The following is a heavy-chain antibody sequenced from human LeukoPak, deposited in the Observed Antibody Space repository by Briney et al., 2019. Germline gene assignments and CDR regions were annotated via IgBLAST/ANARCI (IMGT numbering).Heavy chain of an antibody. D-gene: IGHD4-11*01. CDR3: AKEGQYSNYVGY. CDR1: GFTFSNAW. Sequence: GGSLRLSCAASGFTFSNAWMSWVRQAPGKGLEWVSAISGSGGSTYYADSVKGRFTISRDNSKNTLYLQMNSLRAEDTAVYYCAKEGQYSNYVGYWGQGTLVTVSS. J-gene: IGHJ4*02. V-gene: IGHV3-23*01. CDR2: ISGSGGST.